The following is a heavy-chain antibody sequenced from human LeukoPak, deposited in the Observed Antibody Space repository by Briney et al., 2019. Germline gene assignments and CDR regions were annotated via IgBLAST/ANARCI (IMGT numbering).Heavy chain of an antibody. D-gene: IGHD3-9*01. CDR2: ISGSGGST. Sequence: GGSLRLSCAASGFTFSSYAMSWVRQAPGKGLEWVSCISGSGGSTFYADSVKGRFTTSRDSAKNTLYMQMNSLSVEDTAVYYCAKDRLERLVRKHFDIWGQGTMVTVSS. CDR3: AKDRLERLVRKHFDI. CDR1: GFTFSSYA. V-gene: IGHV3-23*01. J-gene: IGHJ3*02.